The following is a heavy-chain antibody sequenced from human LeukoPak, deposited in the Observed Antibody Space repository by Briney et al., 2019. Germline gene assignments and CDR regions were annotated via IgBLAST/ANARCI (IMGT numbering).Heavy chain of an antibody. CDR3: ARVRRGSCYDY. D-gene: IGHD2-15*01. CDR2: IKCDGSEK. Sequence: GGSLRLSCAASGFTFSSSWMHWVCQAPEKGLEWVADIKCDGSEKYYVDSVKGRLTISRDNSKNTLYLQMNSLRAEDTAVYYCARVRRGSCYDYWGQGTLVTVSS. CDR1: GFTFSSSW. V-gene: IGHV3-52*01. J-gene: IGHJ4*02.